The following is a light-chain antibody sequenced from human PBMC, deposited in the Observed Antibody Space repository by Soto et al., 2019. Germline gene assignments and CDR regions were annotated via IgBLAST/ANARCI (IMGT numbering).Light chain of an antibody. CDR3: QQYPCYT. CDR2: GAS. V-gene: IGKV3-20*01. J-gene: IGKJ2*01. Sequence: EIVLTQSPGTLSLSPGERATLSCRASQSVSSSYLAWYQQKPGQAPRLLIYGASIRATGIPDRFSGSGAGTDFTLTISRLEPEDCAVYYCQQYPCYTLGQGTKLEIK. CDR1: QSVSSSY.